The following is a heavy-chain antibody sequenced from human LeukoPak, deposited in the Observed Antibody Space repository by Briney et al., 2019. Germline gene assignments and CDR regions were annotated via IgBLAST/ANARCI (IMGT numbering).Heavy chain of an antibody. CDR2: ISAYNGNT. Sequence: ASVKVSCKASGYTFTSYGISWVRQAPGQGLEWMGWISAYNGNTNYAQKLQGRVTMTTDTSTSTAYMELRSLRSDDTAVYYCAGGDCSSTSCYHYYGMDVWGQGTTVTVSS. CDR1: GYTFTSYG. D-gene: IGHD2-2*01. V-gene: IGHV1-18*01. CDR3: AGGDCSSTSCYHYYGMDV. J-gene: IGHJ6*02.